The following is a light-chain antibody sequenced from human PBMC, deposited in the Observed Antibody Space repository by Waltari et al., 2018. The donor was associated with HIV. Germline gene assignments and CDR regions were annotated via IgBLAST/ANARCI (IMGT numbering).Light chain of an antibody. Sequence: QSVLTQPPSASGTPGQGVTISCSGSSSNIGSTAVTWYRQLPGTAPKVLIYRNNQRPSGFPDRFSGSKSGTSASLAISGLQSEDDADYYCAAWDDSLNGLLFGGGTKLTVL. V-gene: IGLV1-44*01. J-gene: IGLJ2*01. CDR1: SSNIGSTA. CDR3: AAWDDSLNGLL. CDR2: RNN.